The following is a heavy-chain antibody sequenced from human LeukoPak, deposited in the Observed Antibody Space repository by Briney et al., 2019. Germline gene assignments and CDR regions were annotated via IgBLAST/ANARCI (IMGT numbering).Heavy chain of an antibody. Sequence: SVKVSCKASGGTFSSYAISWVCHTPGQGLERMWGLIPIFGTANYAQKFHGRVTITTDESTSTAYMELSSLRSEDTAVYYCARGTYCGYDFVYWGQGTMVTVSS. CDR3: ARGTYCGYDFVY. CDR2: LIPIFGTA. J-gene: IGHJ4*02. V-gene: IGHV1-69*05. D-gene: IGHD5-12*01. CDR1: GGTFSSYA.